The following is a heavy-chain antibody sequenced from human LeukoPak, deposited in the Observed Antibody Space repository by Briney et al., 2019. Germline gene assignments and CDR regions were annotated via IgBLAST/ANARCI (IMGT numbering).Heavy chain of an antibody. V-gene: IGHV4-4*07. D-gene: IGHD3-22*01. J-gene: IGHJ4*02. CDR1: GGSISSYY. Sequence: PSETLSLSCTVSGGSISSYYWSWIRQPAGKGLEWIGRIYTSGSTNYNPSLKSRVTMSVDTSRSQFSLKLTSVTAADTAVYYCARHLFGSGYYPDYWGLGTLVTVSS. CDR2: IYTSGST. CDR3: ARHLFGSGYYPDY.